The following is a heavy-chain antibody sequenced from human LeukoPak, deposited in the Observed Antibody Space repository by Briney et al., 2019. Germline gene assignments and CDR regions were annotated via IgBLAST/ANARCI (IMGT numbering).Heavy chain of an antibody. J-gene: IGHJ4*02. CDR3: ARDDGDYRLE. CDR2: ISSSSRYI. CDR1: GFTFSSYS. D-gene: IGHD4-17*01. Sequence: GGSLRLSCAASGFTFSSYSMNWVRQAPGKGVECVSSISSSSRYIYYADSVKGQFTISRDNAKNSLYLQMNSLRAEDTAVYYCARDDGDYRLEWGQGTLVTVSS. V-gene: IGHV3-21*01.